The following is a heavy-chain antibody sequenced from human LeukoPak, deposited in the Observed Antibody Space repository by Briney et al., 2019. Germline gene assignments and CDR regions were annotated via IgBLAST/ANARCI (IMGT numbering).Heavy chain of an antibody. D-gene: IGHD1-26*01. CDR1: GGTFSSYA. J-gene: IGHJ5*02. CDR2: IIPIFGTA. V-gene: IGHV1-69*06. Sequence: GASVKVSCKAPGGTFSSYAISWVRQAPGQGLEWMGGIIPIFGTANYAQKFQGRVTITADKSTSTAYMELSSLRSEDTAVYYCARQVGATGWFDPWGQGTLVTVSS. CDR3: ARQVGATGWFDP.